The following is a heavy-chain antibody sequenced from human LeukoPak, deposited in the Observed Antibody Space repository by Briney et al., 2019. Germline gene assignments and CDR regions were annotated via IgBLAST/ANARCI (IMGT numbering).Heavy chain of an antibody. Sequence: GGSLRLSCAASGFTFSNAWITWVRQAPGKGLERVGRIKSKTDGGTTDYAAPVKGRFTISRDDSKNTLYLQMNSLKTEDTGVYYCTTDSGHDYGDYKGAFDIWGQGAMVTVSS. CDR1: GFTFSNAW. D-gene: IGHD4-17*01. V-gene: IGHV3-15*01. J-gene: IGHJ3*02. CDR3: TTDSGHDYGDYKGAFDI. CDR2: IKSKTDGGTT.